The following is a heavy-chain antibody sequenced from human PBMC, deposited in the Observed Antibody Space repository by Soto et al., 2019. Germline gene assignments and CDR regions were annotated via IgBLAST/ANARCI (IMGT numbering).Heavy chain of an antibody. V-gene: IGHV5-51*01. D-gene: IGHD3-3*01. CDR3: ARRITTFGELTKRYFDY. CDR1: GFSFTNHW. CDR2: VYPGDSDT. Sequence: PGESLKISCKGSGFSFTNHWIAWVRQMPGKGLEWMAMVYPGDSDTRYDPSFRGQVTISADKSINIAYLHWSSLKASDTAIYYCARRITTFGELTKRYFDYWGQGTLVTVSS. J-gene: IGHJ4*02.